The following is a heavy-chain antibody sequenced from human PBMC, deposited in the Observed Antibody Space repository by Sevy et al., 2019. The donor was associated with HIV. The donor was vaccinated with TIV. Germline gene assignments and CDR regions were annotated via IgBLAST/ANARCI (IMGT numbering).Heavy chain of an antibody. CDR1: GFTFSKYP. CDR2: ISSSSNYI. J-gene: IGHJ4*02. V-gene: IGHV3-21*01. CDR3: VRDGGCSSSSCLLYFDY. D-gene: IGHD2-15*01. Sequence: GGSLGLSCVVSGFTFSKYPMNWVRQAPGKGLEWVSSISSSSNYIYYGDSVKGRFTSSRDNAKNSLYLQMNSLRADDTAVYYCVRDGGCSSSSCLLYFDYWGQGILVTVSS.